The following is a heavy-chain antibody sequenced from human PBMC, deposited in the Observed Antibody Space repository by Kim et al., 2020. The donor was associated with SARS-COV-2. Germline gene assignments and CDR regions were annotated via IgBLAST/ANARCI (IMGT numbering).Heavy chain of an antibody. J-gene: IGHJ4*02. Sequence: GGSLRLSCAASGFTFSNYGMTWVRQAPGKGLEWVSGITGNDGTTYYSDSVKGRFTISRDDSRRTLYLQMNSLRAEDTAVFYCAKFGSFDSWGEGTVVSVS. CDR2: ITGNDGTT. D-gene: IGHD3-10*01. CDR3: AKFGSFDS. V-gene: IGHV3-23*01. CDR1: GFTFSNYG.